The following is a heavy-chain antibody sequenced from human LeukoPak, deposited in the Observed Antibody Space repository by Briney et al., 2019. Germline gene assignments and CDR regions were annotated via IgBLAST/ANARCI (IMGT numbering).Heavy chain of an antibody. V-gene: IGHV3-30*02. CDR3: AIIAVADPDAFDI. J-gene: IGHJ3*02. D-gene: IGHD6-19*01. CDR2: MYQDGSNK. Sequence: GGSLRLSCAASGFTFSNYGIHWVRQAPGKGLEWVAFMYQDGSNKHYSDSVRGRFTLSRDNFKNTWFLQMNTLRAEDTAVYYCAIIAVADPDAFDIWGQGTMVTVSS. CDR1: GFTFSNYG.